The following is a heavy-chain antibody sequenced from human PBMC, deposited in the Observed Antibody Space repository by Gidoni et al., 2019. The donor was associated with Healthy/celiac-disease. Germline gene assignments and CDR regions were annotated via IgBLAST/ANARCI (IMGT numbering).Heavy chain of an antibody. V-gene: IGHV1-8*01. CDR2: MNPNSGNT. J-gene: IGHJ6*02. CDR1: GYTFTSYD. D-gene: IGHD2-15*01. Sequence: QVQLVQSGAEVKTPGASVTVSCKASGYTFTSYDINWVRQATGQGLEWMGWMNPNSGNTGYAQKFQGRVTMTRNTSISTAYMELSSLRSEDTAVYYCARGTQVVVAATGGYYYYGMDVWGQGTTVTVSS. CDR3: ARGTQVVVAATGGYYYYGMDV.